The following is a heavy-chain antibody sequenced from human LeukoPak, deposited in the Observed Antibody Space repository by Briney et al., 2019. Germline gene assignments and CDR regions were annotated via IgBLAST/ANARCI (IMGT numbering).Heavy chain of an antibody. CDR2: IYPGDSDT. CDR3: ARHLSCSSTSSPEQIGDYYGMDV. J-gene: IGHJ6*02. Sequence: AESLQISCKGSGYSFTSYWIGWVRQLPGKGLEWMGIIYPGDSDTRYNPSFQGQVTISADKSISTAYLQWSSLKASDTAMYYCARHLSCSSTSSPEQIGDYYGMDVWGQGATVTVSS. D-gene: IGHD2-2*01. V-gene: IGHV5-51*01. CDR1: GYSFTSYW.